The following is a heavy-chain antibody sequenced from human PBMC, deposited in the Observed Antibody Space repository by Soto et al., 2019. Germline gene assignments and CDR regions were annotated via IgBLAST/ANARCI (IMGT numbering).Heavy chain of an antibody. V-gene: IGHV4-39*01. Sequence: KPSETLSLTCTVSNDSIRSGTYYWAWIRQPPGRGLEWIESLSYLGTTEYNPSFKSRVTISKDASKNQFSLTLTSMTAADTAVYYCATGRSDSGWYEEHFCGQGTLVTVSS. CDR3: ATGRSDSGWYEEHF. CDR1: NDSIRSGTYY. D-gene: IGHD6-19*01. J-gene: IGHJ4*02. CDR2: LSYLGTT.